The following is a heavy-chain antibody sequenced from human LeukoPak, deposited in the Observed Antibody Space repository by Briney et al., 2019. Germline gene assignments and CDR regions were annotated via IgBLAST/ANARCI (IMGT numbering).Heavy chain of an antibody. CDR1: GGSISSGDYY. Sequence: SETLSLTCTVSGGSISSGDYYWSWIRQPPGKGLEWIGYIYYSGSTYYNPSLKSRVTISVDTSKNQFSLKLSSVTAADTAVYYCARHPLYHVDTAMVWNGAFDIWGQGTMVTVSS. V-gene: IGHV4-30-4*01. CDR2: IYYSGST. D-gene: IGHD5-18*01. CDR3: ARHPLYHVDTAMVWNGAFDI. J-gene: IGHJ3*02.